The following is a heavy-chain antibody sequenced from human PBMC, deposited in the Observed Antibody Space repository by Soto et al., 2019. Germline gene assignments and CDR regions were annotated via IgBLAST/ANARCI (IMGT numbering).Heavy chain of an antibody. Sequence: PGGSLRLSCSASGFTFSSYAMHWVRQAPGKGLEYVSAISSNGGSTYYADSVKGRFTISRDNSKNTLYLQMSSLRAEDTAVYYCVKDRGYSSSWYGPLWYYFGYWGQGTLVTVSS. CDR1: GFTFSSYA. CDR3: VKDRGYSSSWYGPLWYYFGY. V-gene: IGHV3-64D*06. D-gene: IGHD6-13*01. J-gene: IGHJ4*02. CDR2: ISSNGGST.